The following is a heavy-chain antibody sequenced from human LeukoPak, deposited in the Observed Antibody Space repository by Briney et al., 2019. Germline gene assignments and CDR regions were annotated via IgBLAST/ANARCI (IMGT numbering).Heavy chain of an antibody. J-gene: IGHJ6*02. CDR2: FDPEDGET. V-gene: IGHV1-24*01. CDR3: ASGPAYYYDSSGYRDYYYGMDV. Sequence: ASVKVSCKVSGYTLTELSMHWVRQAPGKGLEWMGGFDPEDGETIYAQKFQGRVTMTEDTSTDTAYMELSSLRSEDTAVYYCASGPAYYYDSSGYRDYYYGMDVWGQGTMVTVSS. CDR1: GYTLTELS. D-gene: IGHD3-22*01.